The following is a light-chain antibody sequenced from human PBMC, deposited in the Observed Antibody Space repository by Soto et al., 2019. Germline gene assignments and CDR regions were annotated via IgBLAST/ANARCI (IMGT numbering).Light chain of an antibody. Sequence: QSVLTQPPSASGTPGQRVTISCSGNSSNIGSNTVNWYHQLPGTAPKLLIYSINHRPSGVPDRFSGSKSGTSASLAISGLQSDDEADYYCAAWDDSLNGYVFGTGTKVTVL. CDR1: SSNIGSNT. J-gene: IGLJ1*01. CDR3: AAWDDSLNGYV. CDR2: SIN. V-gene: IGLV1-44*01.